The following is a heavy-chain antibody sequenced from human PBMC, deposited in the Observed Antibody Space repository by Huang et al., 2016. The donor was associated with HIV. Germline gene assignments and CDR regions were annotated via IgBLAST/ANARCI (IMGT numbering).Heavy chain of an antibody. Sequence: QVQLVQSGAEVKKPGASVKVSCKASGFNFNNYDFNWVRQASGQGLEWMGWMNPKSGNTGDAQKVQGRVTITRNTSITTAYMELRSLRSEDTAVYYCARARGFLYDSTGYYSRYYFDSWGQGTLVTISS. CDR2: MNPKSGNT. J-gene: IGHJ4*02. V-gene: IGHV1-8*03. D-gene: IGHD3-22*01. CDR3: ARARGFLYDSTGYYSRYYFDS. CDR1: GFNFNNYD.